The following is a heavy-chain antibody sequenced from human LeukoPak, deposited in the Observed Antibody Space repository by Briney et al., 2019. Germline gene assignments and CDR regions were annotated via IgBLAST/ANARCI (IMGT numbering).Heavy chain of an antibody. D-gene: IGHD6-19*01. Sequence: GGSLRLSCAASGFTFSRYGIHWVRQAPGKGLEWVAVISSDGGTDYYADTVKGRFTISRDNSKNTVYVQMNSLRAEDTAVYYCAKEGAVTGSMWFDYWGQGTLATVSS. V-gene: IGHV3-30*18. CDR3: AKEGAVTGSMWFDY. CDR1: GFTFSRYG. CDR2: ISSDGGTD. J-gene: IGHJ4*02.